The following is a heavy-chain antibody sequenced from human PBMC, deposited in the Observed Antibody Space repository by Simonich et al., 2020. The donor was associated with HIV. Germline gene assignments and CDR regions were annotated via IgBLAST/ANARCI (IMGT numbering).Heavy chain of an antibody. Sequence: QEHLQQWGAGLLKPSETLSLTCAVYIGSFSGYYWSWIRQPPGKGLEWIGEINHSGSTNNNPSLKSRVTISVDTSKNQFSLKVSSVTAANTAVYYCARTGSAYNSGWYYSDYWGQGTLVTVSS. CDR2: INHSGST. V-gene: IGHV4-34*01. CDR1: IGSFSGYY. J-gene: IGHJ4*02. CDR3: ARTGSAYNSGWYYSDY. D-gene: IGHD6-19*01.